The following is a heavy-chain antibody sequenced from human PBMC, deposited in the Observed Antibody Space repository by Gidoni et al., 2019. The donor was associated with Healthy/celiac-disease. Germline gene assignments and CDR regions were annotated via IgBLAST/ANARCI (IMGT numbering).Heavy chain of an antibody. Sequence: QVQLQESGPGLVKPSQTLSLTCPVSGGSTSSGDYYWSWIRQPPGKGLEWIGYIYYSGSTYYNPSLKSRVTISVATSKNQFSLKLSSGTAADTAVYYCARGGNIAAPLDYWGQGTLVTVSS. D-gene: IGHD6-6*01. CDR3: ARGGNIAAPLDY. CDR2: IYYSGST. CDR1: GGSTSSGDYY. V-gene: IGHV4-30-4*01. J-gene: IGHJ4*02.